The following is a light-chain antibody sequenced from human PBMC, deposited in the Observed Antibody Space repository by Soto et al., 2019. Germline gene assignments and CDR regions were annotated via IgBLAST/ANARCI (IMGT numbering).Light chain of an antibody. J-gene: IGKJ5*01. CDR2: AAF. V-gene: IGKV1-12*01. Sequence: DIQMTQSPSSVSASVGDRVTISCRASEDINSRLAWCQQKPGNAPKLLIYAAFILQSGVPSRFSGYGSGTDFTLSISSLQPEDFATYYCQQADSFPITFGQGTRLEIK. CDR3: QQADSFPIT. CDR1: EDINSR.